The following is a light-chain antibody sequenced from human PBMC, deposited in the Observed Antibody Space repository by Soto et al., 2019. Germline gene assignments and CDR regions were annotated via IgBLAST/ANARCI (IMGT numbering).Light chain of an antibody. Sequence: EIVLTQSPGTLSLSPGERATLSCRASQSVSSRYLAWYQQKPGQAPRLLISGASTMATGIPDRFSGSGSGADFTLTISRLEPEDFAIYYCQQYHDWPPITFGPGTKVNI. V-gene: IGKV3-20*01. CDR3: QQYHDWPPIT. CDR2: GAS. CDR1: QSVSSRY. J-gene: IGKJ3*01.